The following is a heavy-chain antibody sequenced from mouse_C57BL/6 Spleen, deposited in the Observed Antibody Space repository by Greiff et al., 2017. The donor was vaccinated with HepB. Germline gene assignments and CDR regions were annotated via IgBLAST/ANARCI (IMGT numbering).Heavy chain of an antibody. J-gene: IGHJ3*01. CDR1: GYAFTNYL. CDR2: INPGSGGT. Sequence: QVQLQQSGAELVRPGTSVKVSCKASGYAFTNYLIEWVKQRPGQGLEWIGVINPGSGGTNYNEKFKGKATLTADKSSSTAYMQLSSLTSEDSAVYFCARYHYDYDGAYWGQGTLVTVSA. V-gene: IGHV1-54*01. CDR3: ARYHYDYDGAY. D-gene: IGHD2-4*01.